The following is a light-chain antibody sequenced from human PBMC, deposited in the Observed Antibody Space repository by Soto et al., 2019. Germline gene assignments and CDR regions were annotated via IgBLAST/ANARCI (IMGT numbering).Light chain of an antibody. Sequence: EIVMTQSPATLSLSPGERATLSCMASQSVSSNLAWYQQKPGQAPRLLIYGASTRATGIPARFSGSGSGTEFTLTISSLQSEDFAVYYCQQYNNWPPWTFGQGTKVDIK. CDR3: QQYNNWPPWT. J-gene: IGKJ1*01. CDR2: GAS. V-gene: IGKV3-15*01. CDR1: QSVSSN.